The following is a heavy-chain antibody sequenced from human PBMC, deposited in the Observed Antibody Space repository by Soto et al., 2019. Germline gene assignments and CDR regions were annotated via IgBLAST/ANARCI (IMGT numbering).Heavy chain of an antibody. D-gene: IGHD2-21*01. Sequence: IRKPPGKGLEWIGYMYNTGSTVYNPPSKSRVTMSVDTSKNQFSLKLTSVNTADTAIYYCTRGGDPYKTGHWGQGTLVTVYS. J-gene: IGHJ4*02. CDR2: MYNTGST. CDR3: TRGGDPYKTGH. V-gene: IGHV4-59*01.